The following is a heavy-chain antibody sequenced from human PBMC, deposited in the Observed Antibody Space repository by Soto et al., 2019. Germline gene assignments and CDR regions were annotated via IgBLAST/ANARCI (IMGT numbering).Heavy chain of an antibody. CDR1: GGSISSGCYS. J-gene: IGHJ5*02. CDR2: IYHSGST. Sequence: SETLSLTCAVSGGSISSGCYSWSWIRQPPGKGLEWIGYIYHSGSTYYNPSLKSRVTISVDRSKNQFSLKLSSVTAADTAVYYCARVSDFWSGYYTGWFDPWGQGTLVTVSS. V-gene: IGHV4-30-2*01. D-gene: IGHD3-3*01. CDR3: ARVSDFWSGYYTGWFDP.